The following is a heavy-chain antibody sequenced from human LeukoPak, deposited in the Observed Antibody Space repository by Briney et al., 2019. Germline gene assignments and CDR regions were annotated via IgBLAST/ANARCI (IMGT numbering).Heavy chain of an antibody. D-gene: IGHD3-3*01. J-gene: IGHJ3*02. CDR3: TTAGLRFLEWLSPAAFDI. CDR1: GFTFSNAW. CDR2: IKRKTDGGTT. Sequence: GGSLRLSCAASGFTFSNAWMSWVRQAPGKGLEWVGRIKRKTDGGTTDYAAPVKGRFTISRDDSKNTLYLQMTSLKTEDTAVYYCTTAGLRFLEWLSPAAFDIWGQGTMVTVSS. V-gene: IGHV3-15*01.